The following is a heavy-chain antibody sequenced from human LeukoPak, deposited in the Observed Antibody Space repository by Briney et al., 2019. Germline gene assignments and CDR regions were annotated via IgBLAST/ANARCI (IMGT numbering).Heavy chain of an antibody. CDR2: ISASGSAT. CDR1: GFIFSNYG. D-gene: IGHD6-6*01. J-gene: IGHJ5*02. V-gene: IGHV3-23*01. CDR3: ARARPVVYERWFDP. Sequence: GGSLRLSCAASGFIFSNYGMNWVRQAPGKGLEWVAAISASGSATSYADSVRGRFTISRDNSKNTLYLQMNSLRAEDTAVYYCARARPVVYERWFDPWGQGTLVTVSS.